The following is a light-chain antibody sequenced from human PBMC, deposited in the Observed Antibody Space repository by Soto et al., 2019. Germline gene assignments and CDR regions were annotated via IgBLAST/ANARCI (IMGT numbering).Light chain of an antibody. CDR3: QQYNSWTWT. J-gene: IGKJ1*01. CDR1: QSVNTN. Sequence: EIVMTQSPATLSVSAGQRVTLSCRASQSVNTNLAWYQHRPGQAPRLLIYGASTGATGIPARFSGTGSGTEFTLTISCLQSEDFAVYYCQQYNSWTWTFGQGTKVEIK. CDR2: GAS. V-gene: IGKV3D-15*01.